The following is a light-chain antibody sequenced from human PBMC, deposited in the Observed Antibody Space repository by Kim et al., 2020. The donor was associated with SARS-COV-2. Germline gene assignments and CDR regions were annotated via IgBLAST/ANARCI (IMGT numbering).Light chain of an antibody. CDR2: DVS. J-gene: IGLJ2*01. CDR3: TSYTSTSTLV. CDR1: SSDVGGYIF. Sequence: GQSITISCTGTSSDVGGYIFVSWYQQQPGKAPKLIIYDVSHRPSGVSNRFSGSKSGNRASLTIFGLQAEDEADYYCTSYTSTSTLVFGGGTKVTVL. V-gene: IGLV2-14*03.